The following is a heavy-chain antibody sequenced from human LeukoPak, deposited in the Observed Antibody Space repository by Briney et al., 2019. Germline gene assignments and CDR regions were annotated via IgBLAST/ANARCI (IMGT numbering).Heavy chain of an antibody. D-gene: IGHD3-22*01. V-gene: IGHV3-23*01. CDR3: AKEDSSGYYPPDFDY. J-gene: IGHJ4*02. CDR1: GFTFSSYA. CDR2: ISGSGDNT. Sequence: GGSLRLSCAASGFTFSSYAMSWVRQAPGKGLEWVSGISGSGDNTYYADSVKGRFTTSRDNSKNTLYLQMNSLRAEDTAVYYCAKEDSSGYYPPDFDYWGQGTLVTVSS.